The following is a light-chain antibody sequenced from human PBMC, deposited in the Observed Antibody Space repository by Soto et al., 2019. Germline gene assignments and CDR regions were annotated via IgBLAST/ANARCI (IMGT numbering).Light chain of an antibody. CDR3: QKYNSAPRT. CDR1: QGISNY. J-gene: IGKJ1*01. Sequence: DIPLTQSPSSLSASVGDSVTITCRASQGISNYVAWYQQKPGKVPKLLIYAASTLQSGVPSRFSGSGSGTDFALTISSLQPEDVATYYCQKYNSAPRTFGRGTKVEIK. V-gene: IGKV1-27*01. CDR2: AAS.